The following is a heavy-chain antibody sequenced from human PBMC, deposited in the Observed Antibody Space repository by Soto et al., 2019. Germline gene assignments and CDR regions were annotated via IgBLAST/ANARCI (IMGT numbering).Heavy chain of an antibody. Sequence: SETLSLTCAVYGGSFSGYYWSWIRQPPGKGLEWIGEINHSGSTNYNPSLKSRVTISVDTSKNQFSLKLSSVTAADTAVYYCARGLTVLRFLEWLPITGYYYGMDVWGQGTTVTVSS. D-gene: IGHD3-3*01. CDR1: GGSFSGYY. V-gene: IGHV4-34*01. CDR3: ARGLTVLRFLEWLPITGYYYGMDV. J-gene: IGHJ6*02. CDR2: INHSGST.